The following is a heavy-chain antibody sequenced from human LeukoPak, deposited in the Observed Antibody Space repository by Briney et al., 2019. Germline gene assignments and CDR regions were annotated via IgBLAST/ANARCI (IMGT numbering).Heavy chain of an antibody. V-gene: IGHV4-61*02. CDR2: IYTSGST. Sequence: SQTLSLTCTVSGGSISSGSYYWSWIRQPAGKGLEWIGRIYTSGSTNYNPSLKSRVTISVDTSKNQFSLKLSSVTAADTAVYYCARQVAARPFDYWGQGTLVTVSS. J-gene: IGHJ4*02. D-gene: IGHD6-6*01. CDR1: GGSISSGSYY. CDR3: ARQVAARPFDY.